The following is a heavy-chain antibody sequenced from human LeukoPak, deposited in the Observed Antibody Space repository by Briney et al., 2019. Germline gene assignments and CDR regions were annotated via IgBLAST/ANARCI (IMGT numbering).Heavy chain of an antibody. CDR3: ARDFTLLWFGEGERNWFDP. CDR2: IETDGTRT. J-gene: IGHJ5*02. V-gene: IGHV3-74*01. CDR1: GFTFSLHR. Sequence: GGSLRLSCAASGFTFSLHRIHWVRQVPGKGLEWISWIETDGTRTGYVASVRGRFTVSRDNAKSTVYLEMNSLRAEDTAVYYCARDFTLLWFGEGERNWFDPWGQGTLVTVSS. D-gene: IGHD3-10*01.